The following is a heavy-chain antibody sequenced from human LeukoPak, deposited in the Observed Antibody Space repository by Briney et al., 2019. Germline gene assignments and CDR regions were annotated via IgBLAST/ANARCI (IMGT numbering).Heavy chain of an antibody. CDR1: GFTFSSYG. D-gene: IGHD6-13*01. J-gene: IGHJ4*02. CDR3: ASSYLRIAAANY. Sequence: GGSLRLSCAASGFTFSSYGMHWVRQAPGKGLEWVAVISYDGSNKYYADSVKGRFTISRDNSKNTLYLQMNSLRAEDTAVYYCASSYLRIAAANYWGQGTLVTVSS. CDR2: ISYDGSNK. V-gene: IGHV3-30*19.